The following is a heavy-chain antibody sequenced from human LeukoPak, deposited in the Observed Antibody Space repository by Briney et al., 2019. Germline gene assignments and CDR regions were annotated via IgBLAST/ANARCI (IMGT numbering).Heavy chain of an antibody. V-gene: IGHV3-7*01. J-gene: IGHJ4*02. Sequence: GGSLRLSCAASGFTFSNHWMSWVRQAPGKGLEWVASIKPDGSDKYYVDSVKGRFTISRDNAENSLSLQMNSLSAEDTAVYYCARLLATFTTRDYWGQGTLVTVSS. CDR2: IKPDGSDK. CDR3: ARLLATFTTRDY. D-gene: IGHD3-22*01. CDR1: GFTFSNHW.